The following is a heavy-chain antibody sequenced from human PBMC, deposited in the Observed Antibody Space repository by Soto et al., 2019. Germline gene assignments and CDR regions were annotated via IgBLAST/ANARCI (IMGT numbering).Heavy chain of an antibody. D-gene: IGHD6-6*01. CDR3: EKNGLSSSPSAIES. Sequence: GSLRLSCATSGFTFSSNGMSCVRQAPGKGLDWVSGISGSGRNTYYADSVKGRFTISRDNYKNTLFLQMNSLRAEDTAVYYCEKNGLSSSPSAIESWGQGT. CDR2: ISGSGRNT. CDR1: GFTFSSNG. J-gene: IGHJ4*02. V-gene: IGHV3-23*01.